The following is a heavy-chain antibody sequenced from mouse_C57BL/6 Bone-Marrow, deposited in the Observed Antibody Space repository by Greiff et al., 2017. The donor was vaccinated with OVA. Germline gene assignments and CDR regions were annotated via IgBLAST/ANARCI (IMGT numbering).Heavy chain of an antibody. V-gene: IGHV8-12*01. D-gene: IGHD1-1*01. Sequence: QVQLQQSGPGILQSSQTLSLTCSFSGFSLSTSGMGVSWIRQPPGMGLEWLAHIYWDDAKRYNPSLKSRLTISKDTSRNQVFLKITSVDTADTATYYCARSLHYYGSSYHSWFAYWGQGTLVTVSA. CDR2: IYWDDAK. CDR1: GFSLSTSGMG. CDR3: ARSLHYYGSSYHSWFAY. J-gene: IGHJ3*01.